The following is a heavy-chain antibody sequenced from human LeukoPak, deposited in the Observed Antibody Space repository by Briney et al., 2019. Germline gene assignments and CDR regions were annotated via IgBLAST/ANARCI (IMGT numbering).Heavy chain of an antibody. D-gene: IGHD3-3*01. CDR1: GFTFSTYA. J-gene: IGHJ4*02. V-gene: IGHV3-23*01. CDR2: MSGSGDST. Sequence: GGSLRLSCAASGFTFSTYAMNWVRQAPGKGLEWVSSMSGSGDSTNYADSVKGRFTISRDNSKNTLYLQMNSLRAEDTAVYYCAAYYDFWSGDYWGQGTLVTVSS. CDR3: AAYYDFWSGDY.